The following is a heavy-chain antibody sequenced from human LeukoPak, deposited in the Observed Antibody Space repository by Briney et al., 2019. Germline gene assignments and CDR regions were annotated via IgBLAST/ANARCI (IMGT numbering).Heavy chain of an antibody. CDR2: ISGSGGST. V-gene: IGHV3-23*01. D-gene: IGHD3-22*01. CDR3: AKDLSRAPSYYYDSSGYFDY. CDR1: GFTFSSYA. Sequence: GGSLRLSCAASGFTFSSYAMSWVRQAPGKGLEWVSAISGSGGSTYYADSVKGRFTISRDNSKNTLYLQMNSLRAEDTAVYYCAKDLSRAPSYYYDSSGYFDYWGQGTLVTVSS. J-gene: IGHJ4*02.